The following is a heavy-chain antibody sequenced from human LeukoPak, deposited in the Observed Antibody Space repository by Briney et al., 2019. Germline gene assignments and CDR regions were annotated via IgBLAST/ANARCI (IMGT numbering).Heavy chain of an antibody. Sequence: SETLSLTCTVSGYSISSGYYWGWIRQPPGKGLEWIGSIYHSGSTYYNPSLKSRVTISVDTSKNQFSLKLSSVTAADTAVYYCARAVRDGYNYGGEGGYDYWGQGTLVTVSS. CDR1: GYSISSGYY. V-gene: IGHV4-38-2*02. J-gene: IGHJ4*02. CDR2: IYHSGST. CDR3: ARAVRDGYNYGGEGGYDY. D-gene: IGHD5-24*01.